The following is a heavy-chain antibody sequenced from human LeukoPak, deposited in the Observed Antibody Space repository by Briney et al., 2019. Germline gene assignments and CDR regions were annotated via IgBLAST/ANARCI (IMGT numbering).Heavy chain of an antibody. D-gene: IGHD4-23*01. V-gene: IGHV3-11*06. CDR3: AKDGALYGGNTYFDY. J-gene: IGHJ4*02. CDR1: GFSVSDYS. Sequence: GGSLRLSCAASGFSVSDYSISWIRQSPGKGPEWISYVMSGRGSTNYADSVKGRFTISRDNSKNTLYLQMSSLRAEDTAVYYCAKDGALYGGNTYFDYWGQGSLVTVSS. CDR2: MSGRGST.